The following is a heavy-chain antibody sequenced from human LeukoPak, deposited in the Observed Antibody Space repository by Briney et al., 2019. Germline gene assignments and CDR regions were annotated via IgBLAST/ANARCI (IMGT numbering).Heavy chain of an antibody. CDR2: IDPSDSYT. D-gene: IGHD3-10*01. CDR3: ARRGTALYGSGSFFS. CDR1: GYSFTSYW. V-gene: IGHV5-10-1*01. J-gene: IGHJ5*02. Sequence: GESLKISCRGSGYSFTSYWISWVRQMPGKGLEWMGRIDPSDSYTNYSPSFQGHVTISADKSISTACLQWSRLKASDTAMYYCARRGTALYGSGSFFSWGQGTLVTVSS.